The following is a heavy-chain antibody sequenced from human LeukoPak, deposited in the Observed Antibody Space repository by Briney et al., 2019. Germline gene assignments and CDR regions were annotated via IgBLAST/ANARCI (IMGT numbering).Heavy chain of an antibody. CDR3: ARGSYSSSWYRGDAFDI. D-gene: IGHD6-13*01. V-gene: IGHV4-34*01. CDR1: GGSFSGYY. Sequence: SETLSLTCAVYGGSFSGYYWSWIRQPPGKGLEWIGEINHSGSTTYNPSLKSRVTISLDTSKNQFSLKLSSVTAADTAVYYCARGSYSSSWYRGDAFDIWGQGKMVTVSS. CDR2: INHSGST. J-gene: IGHJ3*02.